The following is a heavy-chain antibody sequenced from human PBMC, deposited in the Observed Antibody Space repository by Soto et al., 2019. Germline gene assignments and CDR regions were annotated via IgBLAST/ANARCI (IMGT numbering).Heavy chain of an antibody. CDR2: INAGNGDT. CDR3: ASSGKAGITVAGPIDY. D-gene: IGHD6-19*01. CDR1: EYFTSYA. V-gene: IGHV1-3*01. J-gene: IGHJ4*02. Sequence: QVQLVQSGAEVKKPGASVKVSCKASEYFTSYAMNWVRQAPGQRLEWMGWINAGNGDTKYSQKFQCRVTITRDTSASTAYMELSSLRSEDTAVYYCASSGKAGITVAGPIDYWGQGTLVTVSS.